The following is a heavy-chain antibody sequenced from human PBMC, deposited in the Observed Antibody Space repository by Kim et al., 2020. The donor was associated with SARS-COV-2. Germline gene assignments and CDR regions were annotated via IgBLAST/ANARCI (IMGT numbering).Heavy chain of an antibody. J-gene: IGHJ3*01. Sequence: GGSLRLSCSASGFTFSNYAMHWVRQAPGKGLEYVSAISSDGGSTYYADSVKGRFTISRDNSKNMLYVQRSSLRVEDTAIYYCVTRNYYNSGSYYEGAPF. CDR2: ISSDGGST. D-gene: IGHD3-10*01. CDR3: VTRNYYNSGSYYEGAPF. V-gene: IGHV3-64*05. CDR1: GFTFSNYA.